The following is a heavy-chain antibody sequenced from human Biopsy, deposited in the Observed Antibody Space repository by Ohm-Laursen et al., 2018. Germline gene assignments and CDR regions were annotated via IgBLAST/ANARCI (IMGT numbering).Heavy chain of an antibody. Sequence: ASVKVSCKTSGYTFINYDIHWVRQAPGQGLEWMGIINPSGSDATYAQKFQGRVTMTRDTSTSTAYMDLSSLRSEDTAVYYCAADSGSGSHFRFDYWGQGALVSVSS. V-gene: IGHV1-46*01. D-gene: IGHD3-10*01. CDR2: INPSGSDA. CDR3: AADSGSGSHFRFDY. J-gene: IGHJ4*02. CDR1: GYTFINYD.